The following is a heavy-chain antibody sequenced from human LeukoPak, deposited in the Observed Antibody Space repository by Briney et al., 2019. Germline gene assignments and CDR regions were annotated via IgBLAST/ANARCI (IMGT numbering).Heavy chain of an antibody. CDR3: ARAYCGGDCYLYYYYMDV. V-gene: IGHV1-18*01. CDR1: GGTFSSYG. Sequence: AASVKVSCKASGGTFSSYGISWVRQAPGQGHEWMGWISAYNGNTNYAQKLQGRVTMTTDTSTSTAYMELRSLRSDDTAVYYCARAYCGGDCYLYYYYMDVWGKGTTVTVSS. J-gene: IGHJ6*03. D-gene: IGHD2-21*02. CDR2: ISAYNGNT.